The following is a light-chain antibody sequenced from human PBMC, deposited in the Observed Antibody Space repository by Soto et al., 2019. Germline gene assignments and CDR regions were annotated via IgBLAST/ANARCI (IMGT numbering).Light chain of an antibody. Sequence: EIVLTQSPGTLSLSPGERSTLSCMAIQIVSSSYLAWYQQKPGQAPRLLIYCASSRATGIPDRFSGSGSGTDYSLTIDRLEPEDSAVYYCHPYDNAPQTVGQVTKVEIK. V-gene: IGKV3-20*01. CDR3: HPYDNAPQT. CDR1: QIVSSSY. CDR2: CAS. J-gene: IGKJ2*01.